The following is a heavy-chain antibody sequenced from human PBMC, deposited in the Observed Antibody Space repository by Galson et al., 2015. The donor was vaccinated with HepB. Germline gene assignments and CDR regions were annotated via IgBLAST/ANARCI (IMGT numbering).Heavy chain of an antibody. CDR3: ARGSRDYYDSSGLDY. Sequence: SLRLSCAASGFTFSSYWIHWVRQAPGKGLVWVSRINSDGSSTSYADSVKGRFTISRDNAKNTLYLQMNSLRAEDTAVYYCARGSRDYYDSSGLDYWGQGTLVTVSS. V-gene: IGHV3-74*01. CDR2: INSDGSST. J-gene: IGHJ4*02. D-gene: IGHD3-22*01. CDR1: GFTFSSYW.